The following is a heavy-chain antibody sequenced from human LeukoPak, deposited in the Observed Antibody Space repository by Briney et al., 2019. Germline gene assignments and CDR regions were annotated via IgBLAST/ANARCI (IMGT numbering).Heavy chain of an antibody. V-gene: IGHV4-61*02. CDR1: GGSISSGSYY. J-gene: IGHJ3*02. D-gene: IGHD2-21*02. Sequence: SQTLSLTCTVSGGSISSGSYYWSWIRQPAGKGLEWIGRIYTSGSTNYNPSLKSRVTTSVDTSKNQFSLKLSSVTAADTAVYYCARAVFYCGGDCSRAFDIWGQGTMVTVSS. CDR2: IYTSGST. CDR3: ARAVFYCGGDCSRAFDI.